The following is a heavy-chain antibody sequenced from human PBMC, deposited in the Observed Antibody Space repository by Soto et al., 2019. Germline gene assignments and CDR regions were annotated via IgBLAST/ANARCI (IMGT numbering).Heavy chain of an antibody. CDR3: EKTSYEILTGPISNYYYYYMDV. Sequence: SETLSLTCTISGDSVSSYDWTSIWQLPGKGLEWIGYIYYSASTNYIPSLNSRVTISVDTSKNQFSLKLSSVTAADTVVFFREKTSYEILTGPISNYYYYYMDVWGKGTTVTVSS. CDR1: GDSVSSYD. J-gene: IGHJ6*03. V-gene: IGHV4-59*08. CDR2: IYYSAST. D-gene: IGHD3-9*01.